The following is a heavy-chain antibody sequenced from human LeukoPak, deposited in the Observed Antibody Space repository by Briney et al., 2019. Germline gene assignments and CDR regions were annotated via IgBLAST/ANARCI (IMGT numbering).Heavy chain of an antibody. CDR2: IYYSGST. CDR3: ARQGYYDTDAFDI. D-gene: IGHD3-22*01. Sequence: SETLSLTCTVSGGSISGNNNYWGWIRQPQGKGLEWIGSIYYSGSTYYNPSLKSRVTISVDTSKNQFSLKLSSVTAADTAVYYCARQGYYDTDAFDIWGQGTMVTVSS. J-gene: IGHJ3*02. V-gene: IGHV4-39*01. CDR1: GGSISGNNNY.